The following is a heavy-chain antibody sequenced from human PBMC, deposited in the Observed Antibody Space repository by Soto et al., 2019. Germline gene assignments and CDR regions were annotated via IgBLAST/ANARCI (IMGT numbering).Heavy chain of an antibody. D-gene: IGHD1-1*01. CDR3: ARPSTGTTGDLDY. CDR1: GFTFSNYG. CDR2: IWYDGSNQ. Sequence: GGSLRLSCAASGFTFSNYGMHWVRQAPGKGLEWVAVIWYDGSNQYYGDSVKGRFTISRDNSRNTLYLQMNSLRAEDTAVYYCARPSTGTTGDLDYWGQGTLVTVSS. J-gene: IGHJ4*02. V-gene: IGHV3-33*01.